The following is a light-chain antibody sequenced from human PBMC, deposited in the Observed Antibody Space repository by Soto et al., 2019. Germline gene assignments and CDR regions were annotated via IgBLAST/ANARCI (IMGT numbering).Light chain of an antibody. CDR3: HSYDSSLSGWV. J-gene: IGLJ3*02. Sequence: QSVLTQPPSVSGAPGQRVTISCTGSSSNIGAGYDVHWYQQLPGTAPKLLIYGNSNRPSEVPDRFSGSKSGTSACLAITGLQADDEADYYCHSYDSSLSGWVFGGGTQLTVL. V-gene: IGLV1-40*01. CDR2: GNS. CDR1: SSNIGAGYD.